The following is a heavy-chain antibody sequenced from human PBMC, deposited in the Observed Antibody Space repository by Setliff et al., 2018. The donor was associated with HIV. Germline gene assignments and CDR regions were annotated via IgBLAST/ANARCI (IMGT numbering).Heavy chain of an antibody. CDR3: ARAEGYYDNSVNPGRYYCYYMDV. J-gene: IGHJ6*03. V-gene: IGHV4-39*07. D-gene: IGHD3-22*01. Sequence: PSETLSLTCTVSGGSISSSTPYWGWIRQPPGKGLDWIGTFYYSGTTYYNPSLKSRVTISVDTSKNQFSLKLSSVTAADTAVYYCARAEGYYDNSVNPGRYYCYYMDVWGKGTTVTVSS. CDR1: GGSISSSTPY. CDR2: FYYSGTT.